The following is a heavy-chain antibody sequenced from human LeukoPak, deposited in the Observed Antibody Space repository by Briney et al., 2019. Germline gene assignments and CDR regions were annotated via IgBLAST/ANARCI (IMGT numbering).Heavy chain of an antibody. J-gene: IGHJ6*04. Sequence: GGSLRLSCAASGFTFSSYEMNWVRQAPGKGLEWVSYISSSSSTIKYADSVKGRFTISRDNSNNTLYLQMNSLRAEDTALYYCAKPIWGAFPREMDVWGKGTTVTISS. V-gene: IGHV3-48*03. D-gene: IGHD3-16*01. CDR2: ISSSSSTI. CDR3: AKPIWGAFPREMDV. CDR1: GFTFSSYE.